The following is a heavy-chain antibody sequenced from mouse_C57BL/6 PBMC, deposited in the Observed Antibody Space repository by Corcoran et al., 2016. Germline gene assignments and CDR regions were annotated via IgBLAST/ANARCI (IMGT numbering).Heavy chain of an antibody. J-gene: IGHJ3*01. CDR3: ARTGDYDGRAWFAY. D-gene: IGHD2-4*01. V-gene: IGHV8-12*01. Sequence: QVTLKESGPGILQSSQTLSLTCSFSGFSLSTSGMGVSWIRQPSGKGLEWLAHIYWDDDKRYNPSLKSRLTISKDTSRNQVFLKITSMDTADTATDYCARTGDYDGRAWFAYWGQGTLVTVSA. CDR2: IYWDDDK. CDR1: GFSLSTSGMG.